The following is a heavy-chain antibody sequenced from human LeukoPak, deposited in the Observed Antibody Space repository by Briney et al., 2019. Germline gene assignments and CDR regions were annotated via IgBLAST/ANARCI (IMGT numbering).Heavy chain of an antibody. CDR3: AREVPGGRFDY. J-gene: IGHJ4*02. V-gene: IGHV4-31*03. CDR2: IYHSGNT. Sequence: PSQTLSLTCTVSGGSISSGGYYWSWIRQHPGKGLEWIGYIYHSGNTYHNPSLKSRVTTSVDTSKNQFSLKLSSVTAADTAVYYCAREVPGGRFDYWGQGTLVTVSS. CDR1: GGSISSGGYY. D-gene: IGHD3-10*01.